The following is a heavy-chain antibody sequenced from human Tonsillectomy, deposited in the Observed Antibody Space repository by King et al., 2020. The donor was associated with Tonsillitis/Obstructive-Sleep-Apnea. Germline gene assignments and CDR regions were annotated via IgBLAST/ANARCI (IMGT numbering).Heavy chain of an antibody. J-gene: IGHJ6*03. V-gene: IGHV3-23*04. CDR3: AKNYYDSSGPRYFYYYMDV. D-gene: IGHD3-22*01. CDR2: ISSSGGST. CDR1: GFTFNTYA. Sequence: VQLVESGGGLVQPGGSLRLSCAASGFTFNTYAMSWVRQAPGKGLEWVSPISSSGGSTYYADSVKGRFTISRDNSKNTLYLQMNSLRAEDTAVYYCAKNYYDSSGPRYFYYYMDVWGRGTTVTVSS.